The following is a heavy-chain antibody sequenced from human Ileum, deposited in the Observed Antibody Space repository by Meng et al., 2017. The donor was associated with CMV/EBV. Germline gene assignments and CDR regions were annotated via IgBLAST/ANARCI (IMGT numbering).Heavy chain of an antibody. CDR2: INQYGST. J-gene: IGHJ4*02. V-gene: IGHV4-34*01. D-gene: IGHD5-12*01. CDR1: GSFSPYT. CDR3: VTADHHAIKY. Sequence: QVAIKQRGAGLLNPSETLSLTCSLGGSFSPYTWSWIRQAPGKGLEWIGEINQYGSTNFNPSVKSRVTISRDTSKNQFSLRLNSVTAADAAVYYCVTADHHAIKYWGQGTLVTVSS.